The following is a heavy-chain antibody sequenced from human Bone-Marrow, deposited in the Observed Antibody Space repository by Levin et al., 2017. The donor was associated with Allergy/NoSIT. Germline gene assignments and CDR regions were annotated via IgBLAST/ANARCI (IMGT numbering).Heavy chain of an antibody. D-gene: IGHD3-3*01. CDR2: ISSSGSDI. CDR3: ARIGGVFDFWSAEKWFDR. CDR1: GFTFSDYG. Sequence: GGSLRLSCAASGFTFSDYGMNWVRQAPGKGLEWVSSISSSGSDIYYTDSVKGRVTISRDNAKNSLYLQMNSLRVEDTAIYYCARIGGVFDFWSAEKWFDRWGQRTLVTVSS. J-gene: IGHJ5*02. V-gene: IGHV3-21*01.